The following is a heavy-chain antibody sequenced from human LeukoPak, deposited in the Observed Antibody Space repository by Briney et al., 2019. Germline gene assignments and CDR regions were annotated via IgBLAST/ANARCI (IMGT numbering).Heavy chain of an antibody. J-gene: IGHJ4*02. CDR3: ASSYYGSGSRPSSFDY. CDR2: INPSGGST. V-gene: IGHV1-46*01. D-gene: IGHD3-10*01. CDR1: GYTFTNSY. Sequence: GASVKVSCKASGYTFTNSYMHWVRQAPGQGLEWMGIINPSGGSTSYAQKFQGRVTMTRDTSTSTIYMELSSLRSEDTAVYYCASSYYGSGSRPSSFDYWGQGTLVTVSS.